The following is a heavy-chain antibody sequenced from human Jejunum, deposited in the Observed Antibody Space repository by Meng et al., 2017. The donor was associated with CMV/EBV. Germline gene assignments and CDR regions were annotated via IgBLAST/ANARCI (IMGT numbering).Heavy chain of an antibody. CDR1: GFKFDEYA. D-gene: IGHD3-10*01. CDR3: IKDIRASGFFALDV. CDR2: IGWNSRFI. Sequence: GFKFDEYAMHWGRQAPGKGLEWVEGIGWNSRFIGHADSVRGRFIISRDNSKNSLYLQMSDLRPEDTALYYCIKDIRASGFFALDVWGQGTTVTVSS. J-gene: IGHJ6*02. V-gene: IGHV3-9*01.